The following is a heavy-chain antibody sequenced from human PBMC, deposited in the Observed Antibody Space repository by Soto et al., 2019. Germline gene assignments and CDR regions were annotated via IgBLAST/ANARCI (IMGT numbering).Heavy chain of an antibody. V-gene: IGHV4-30-2*01. CDR1: GGSISSGGYS. CDR2: IYHSGST. D-gene: IGHD4-17*01. J-gene: IGHJ4*02. CDR3: AGASTTVTTLDY. Sequence: QLQLQESGSGLVKPSQTLSLTCAVSGGSISSGGYSWSWIRQPPGKGLEWIGYIYHSGSTYYNPSLKSRGTIAGDRSKNQFSLKLSSVTAADTAVYYCAGASTTVTTLDYWGQGTLVTVSS.